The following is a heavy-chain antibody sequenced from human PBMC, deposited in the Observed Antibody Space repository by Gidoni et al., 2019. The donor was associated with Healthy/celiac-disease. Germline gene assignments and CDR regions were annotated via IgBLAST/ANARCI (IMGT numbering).Heavy chain of an antibody. Sequence: QVQLVQSGAEVKKPGASVKVSCKASGSTFTGYYMHCGRQAPGQGLEWMGWINPNSGGTNYAQKFQGRVTMTRDTSISTAYMELSRLRSDDTAVYYCARVRLVVEISLRSRQPVTFDYWGQGTLVTVSS. D-gene: IGHD3-22*01. CDR2: INPNSGGT. CDR3: ARVRLVVEISLRSRQPVTFDY. J-gene: IGHJ4*02. CDR1: GSTFTGYY. V-gene: IGHV1-2*02.